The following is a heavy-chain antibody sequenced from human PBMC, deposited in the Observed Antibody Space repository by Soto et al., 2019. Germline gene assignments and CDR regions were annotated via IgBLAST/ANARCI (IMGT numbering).Heavy chain of an antibody. V-gene: IGHV4-59*01. J-gene: IGHJ4*02. CDR3: ARVGRRLPFDY. CDR1: GGSISSYY. Sequence: SETLSLTCTVSGGSISSYYWSWIRQPPGKGLEWIGYIYYSGSTNYNPSLKSRVTISVDTSKNQFSLKLSSVTAADTAVYYCARVGRRLPFDYWGQGTLVTVSS. CDR2: IYYSGST.